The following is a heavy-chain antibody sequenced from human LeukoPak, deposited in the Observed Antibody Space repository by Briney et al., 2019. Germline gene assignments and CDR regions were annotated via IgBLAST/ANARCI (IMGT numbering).Heavy chain of an antibody. Sequence: PSGTLSLTCAVSDGSIKDYYWSWIRQPPGKGLEWIGYIYFHGTTTYNPSLRGRGTISLDTSNNHFSLILTSVTPSDTAAYYCARAKDSRSRIFDSWGQGTLVTVSS. V-gene: IGHV4-59*01. CDR2: IYFHGTT. CDR1: DGSIKDYY. D-gene: IGHD3-16*02. CDR3: ARAKDSRSRIFDS. J-gene: IGHJ4*02.